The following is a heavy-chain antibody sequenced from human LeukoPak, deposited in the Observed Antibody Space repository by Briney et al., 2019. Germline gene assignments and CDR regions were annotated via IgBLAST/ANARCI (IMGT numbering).Heavy chain of an antibody. CDR2: IYYSGST. V-gene: IGHV4-39*02. CDR3: ARDWGKINV. J-gene: IGHJ6*04. CDR1: GGSISSSSYY. D-gene: IGHD3-16*01. Sequence: PSETLSLTCTVSGGSISSSSYYWGWIRQPPGKGLEWIGSIYYSGSTYYNPSLKSRVTISVDTSKNQFSLKLSSVTAADTAVYYCARDWGKINVWGKGTTVTVSS.